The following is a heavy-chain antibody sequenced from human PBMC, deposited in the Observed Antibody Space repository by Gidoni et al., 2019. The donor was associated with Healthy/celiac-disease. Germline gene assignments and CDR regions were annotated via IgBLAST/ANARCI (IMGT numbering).Heavy chain of an antibody. Sequence: QVQLQQWGAGLLKPSETLSLTCAVYGGSFSGYYWRWNRQPPGKGLEWIGEINHSGSTNYNPSIKSRVTISVDTSKNQFSLKLSSVTAADTAVYYCARDLTVGPLYYWGQGTLVTVSS. CDR1: GGSFSGYY. J-gene: IGHJ4*02. V-gene: IGHV4-34*01. CDR3: ARDLTVGPLYY. CDR2: INHSGST. D-gene: IGHD4-17*01.